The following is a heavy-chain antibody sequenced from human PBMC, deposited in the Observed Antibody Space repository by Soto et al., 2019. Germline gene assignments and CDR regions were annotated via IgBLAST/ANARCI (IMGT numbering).Heavy chain of an antibody. V-gene: IGHV4-61*08. CDR1: GGSISNGGYY. D-gene: IGHD6-19*01. J-gene: IGHJ2*01. CDR3: ARHAISIAVAGGPEVGYWYFDL. Sequence: SETLSLTCTVSGGSISNGGYYWSWIRQHPGKGLEWIGYIYYSGSTNYNPSLKSRVTISVDTSKNQFSLKLSSVTAADTAVYYCARHAISIAVAGGPEVGYWYFDLWGRGTLVTVSS. CDR2: IYYSGST.